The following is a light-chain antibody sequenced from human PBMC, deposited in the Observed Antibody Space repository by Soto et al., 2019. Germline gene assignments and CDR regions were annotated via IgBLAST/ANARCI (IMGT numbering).Light chain of an antibody. CDR2: RDN. CDR1: SSNIGSNY. Sequence: QAVLTQPPSASGTPGQRVTISCSGSSSNIGSNYVYWYQQLPGTAPKLLIYRDNQRPSGVPDRFSDSKSGTSGSLAIGGLRSEDEADYYCAAWDDSLSGPVFGGGTKLTVL. V-gene: IGLV1-47*01. J-gene: IGLJ2*01. CDR3: AAWDDSLSGPV.